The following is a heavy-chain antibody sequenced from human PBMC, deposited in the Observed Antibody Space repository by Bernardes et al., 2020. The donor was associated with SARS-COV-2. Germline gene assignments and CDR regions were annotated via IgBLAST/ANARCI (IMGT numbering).Heavy chain of an antibody. J-gene: IGHJ4*02. V-gene: IGHV5-51*01. Sequence: SLNIPFKASGHSFSTYWIGRVREPPGEGLEGVGIVYPDGSQTLYMPPFQGNVTISVDESINTAYLQWRSLKASDTAMYYCERRGYSGYAPGDSWGQGTLVTVSS. CDR3: ERRGYSGYAPGDS. CDR1: GHSFSTYW. D-gene: IGHD5-12*01. CDR2: VYPDGSQT.